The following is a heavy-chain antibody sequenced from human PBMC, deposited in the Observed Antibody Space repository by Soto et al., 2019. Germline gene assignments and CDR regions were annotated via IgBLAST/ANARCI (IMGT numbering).Heavy chain of an antibody. CDR3: ARAFGDVGDY. D-gene: IGHD3-10*01. V-gene: IGHV3-21*01. Sequence: EMQLVESGGGLVKPGGSLRLSCSASGFTFSTYSMNWVRQAPGKGLEWVSSISDSGNYKYFADSVKGRFTISRDNTKNSLFLQMNSLRAEDTAMYYCARAFGDVGDYWGQGTMVHVSS. CDR1: GFTFSTYS. J-gene: IGHJ4*02. CDR2: ISDSGNYK.